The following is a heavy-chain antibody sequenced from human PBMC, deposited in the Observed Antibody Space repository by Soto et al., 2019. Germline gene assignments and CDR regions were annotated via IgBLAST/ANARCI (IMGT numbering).Heavy chain of an antibody. Sequence: SETLSLTCTVSGGSISSYYWSWIRQPPGKGLEWIGYIYYSGSTNYNPSLKSRVTISVDTSKNQFSLKLSSVTAADTAVYYCARDNPGAAAGTGLDYWGQGTLVTV. CDR1: GGSISSYY. D-gene: IGHD6-13*01. V-gene: IGHV4-59*01. CDR3: ARDNPGAAAGTGLDY. CDR2: IYYSGST. J-gene: IGHJ4*02.